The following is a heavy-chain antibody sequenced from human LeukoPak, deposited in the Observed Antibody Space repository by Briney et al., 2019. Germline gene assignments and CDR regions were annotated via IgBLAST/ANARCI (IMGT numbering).Heavy chain of an antibody. CDR3: ARGLRELAAAGTYYFDH. CDR1: GGSISSSDYY. CDR2: IYYSGST. Sequence: PSQTLSLTCSVSGGSISSSDYYWSWIRQPPGKGLEWIASIYYSGSTYHNPSLKSRVSISKDTSKNQFSLKLTSVTAADTAIYYCARGLRELAAAGTYYFDHWGQGTLVTVSS. J-gene: IGHJ4*02. D-gene: IGHD6-13*01. V-gene: IGHV4-30-4*01.